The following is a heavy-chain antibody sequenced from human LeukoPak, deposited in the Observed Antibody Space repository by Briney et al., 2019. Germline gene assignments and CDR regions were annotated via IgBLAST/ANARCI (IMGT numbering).Heavy chain of an antibody. CDR2: IYHSGST. CDR1: GYSISSGYY. V-gene: IGHV4-38-2*01. J-gene: IGHJ6*03. CDR3: ARVDRNYYYYMDV. Sequence: SETLSLTCAVSGYSISSGYYWGWIRQPPGKGLEWMGSIYHSGSTYYNPSLKSRVTISVDTSKNQFSLKLSSVTAADTAVYYCARVDRNYYYYMDVWGKGTTVTVSS.